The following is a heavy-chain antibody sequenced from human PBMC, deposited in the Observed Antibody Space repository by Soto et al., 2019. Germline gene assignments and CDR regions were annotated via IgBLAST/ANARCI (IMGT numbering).Heavy chain of an antibody. CDR1: GFTFSDHA. Sequence: GGSLRLSCATSGFTFSDHAMHWVRQAPGEGLEWVSGVRGDFVTTPYADSVKGRFTISRDNSKNTLYLQMNSLRAEDTAIHYCGKEGKMGVEGFDYWGQGTLVTVSS. D-gene: IGHD1-26*01. V-gene: IGHV3-23*01. J-gene: IGHJ4*02. CDR2: VRGDFVTT. CDR3: GKEGKMGVEGFDY.